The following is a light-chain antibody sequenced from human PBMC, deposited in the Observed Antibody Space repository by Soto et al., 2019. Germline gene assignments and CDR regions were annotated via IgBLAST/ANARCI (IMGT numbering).Light chain of an antibody. CDR2: DVS. J-gene: IGLJ1*01. Sequence: QSALTQPASVSGSPGQSITISCTGTNSDVGGYNYVSWYQQHPGKAPKVLIYDVSDRPSGVSNRFSGSKSGNTASLTISGLQAEDEADYYCSSYTSSSTFPCVFGAGTKVTV. V-gene: IGLV2-14*01. CDR3: SSYTSSSTFPCV. CDR1: NSDVGGYNY.